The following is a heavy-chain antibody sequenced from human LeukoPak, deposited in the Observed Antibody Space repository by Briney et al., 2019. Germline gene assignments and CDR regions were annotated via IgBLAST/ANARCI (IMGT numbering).Heavy chain of an antibody. J-gene: IGHJ4*02. CDR3: ATAGYSGYDFRY. D-gene: IGHD5-12*01. CDR1: GYTLTELS. Sequence: ASVKVSCKVSGYTLTELSMHWVRQAPGKGLEWMGGFDPEGGETIYAQKFQGRVTMTEDTSTDTAYMELSSLRSEDTAVYYCATAGYSGYDFRYWGQGTLVTVSS. V-gene: IGHV1-24*01. CDR2: FDPEGGET.